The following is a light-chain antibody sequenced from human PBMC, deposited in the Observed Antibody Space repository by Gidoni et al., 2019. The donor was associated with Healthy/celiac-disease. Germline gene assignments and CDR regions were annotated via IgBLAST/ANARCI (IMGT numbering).Light chain of an antibody. CDR2: GAS. J-gene: IGKJ3*01. CDR1: QSVSSSY. V-gene: IGKV3-20*01. CDR3: QQYGSSTGFT. Sequence: IVLTQSPGTLSLSPGERATLSCRASQSVSSSYLAWYQQKPGQAPRLLIYGASSRATGIPDRLSGSGSGTDFTLTISRLEPEDFAVYYCQQYGSSTGFTFGPGTKVDIK.